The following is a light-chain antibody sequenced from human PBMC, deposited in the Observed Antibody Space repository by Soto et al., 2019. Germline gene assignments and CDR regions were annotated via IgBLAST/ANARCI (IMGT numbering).Light chain of an antibody. CDR1: QSVYGS. V-gene: IGKV3-15*01. Sequence: EVVMTQSPVTLSVSPGEGATLSCRASQSVYGSLAWYQQKPGQAPRLLIHGASNRATDIPARFSGSGSGTEFSLTINGLQSDDFAVYYCQQYKYWPLTFGGGTKVEIK. CDR2: GAS. J-gene: IGKJ4*01. CDR3: QQYKYWPLT.